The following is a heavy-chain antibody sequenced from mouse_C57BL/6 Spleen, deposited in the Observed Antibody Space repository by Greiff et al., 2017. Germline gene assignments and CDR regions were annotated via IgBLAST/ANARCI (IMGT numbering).Heavy chain of an antibody. CDR3: TRGGYDYDGAMDD. CDR2: IDPETGGT. CDR1: GYTFTDYE. V-gene: IGHV1-15*01. Sequence: VQLVESGAELVRPGASVTLSCKASGYTFTDYEMHWVKQTPVHGLEWIGAIDPETGGTAYNQKFKGKAILTADKSSSTAYMELRSLTSEDSAVYYCTRGGYDYDGAMDDWGQGTSVTVSS. J-gene: IGHJ4*01. D-gene: IGHD2-4*01.